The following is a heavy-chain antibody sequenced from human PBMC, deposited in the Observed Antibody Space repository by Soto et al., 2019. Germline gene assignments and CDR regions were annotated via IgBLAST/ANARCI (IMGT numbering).Heavy chain of an antibody. CDR3: ASERTYSYGVTYYCDY. J-gene: IGHJ4*02. D-gene: IGHD4-17*01. V-gene: IGHV3-21*02. CDR1: GFTFNTYS. CDR2: ISSGSTYI. Sequence: EVQLVESGGGLVKPGGSLRLSCAASGFTFNTYSMNWVRQAPGKGLEWVSGISSGSTYIYYADSVKGRFTLSRDKAKNSLYLQMNSLRADDTAVYYCASERTYSYGVTYYCDYWGQGTLVTVSS.